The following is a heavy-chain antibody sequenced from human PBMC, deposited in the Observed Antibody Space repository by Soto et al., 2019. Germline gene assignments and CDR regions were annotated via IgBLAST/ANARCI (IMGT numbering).Heavy chain of an antibody. CDR1: GFTVSSNY. CDR2: IYSGGST. V-gene: IGHV3-53*01. D-gene: IGHD4-4*01. J-gene: IGHJ4*02. Sequence: SLRLSCAASGFTVSSNYMSWVRQAPGKGLEWVSVIYSGGSTYYADSVKGRFTISRDNSKNTLYLQMNSLRAEDTAVYYCAIQQVTPEVRFDYWGQGTLVTVSS. CDR3: AIQQVTPEVRFDY.